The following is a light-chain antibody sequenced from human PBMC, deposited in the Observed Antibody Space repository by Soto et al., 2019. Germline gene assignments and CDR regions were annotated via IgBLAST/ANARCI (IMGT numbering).Light chain of an antibody. Sequence: QSALTQPASVSGSPGQSITISCTGTSSDVGSYDVVSWYQQLPDKAPKLMIFEVNKRPSGVSNRFSGSKSANTASLTISGLQAEDEADYYCCSYAGSWTYVVLGGGTKLTVL. J-gene: IGLJ2*01. CDR3: CSYAGSWTYVV. CDR2: EVN. CDR1: SSDVGSYDV. V-gene: IGLV2-23*02.